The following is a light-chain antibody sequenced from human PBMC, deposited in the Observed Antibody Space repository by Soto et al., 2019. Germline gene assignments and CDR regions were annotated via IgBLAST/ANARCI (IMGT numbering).Light chain of an antibody. CDR2: KAS. Sequence: DIQMTQSPSTLSASVGDRVTITCRASQEINRWLAWYQQKPGKAPNLLIYKASSLKSGVPSRFSGSGSGTEFTLTISSLQPDDFATYYCQQYNSYSYTFGQGTKLEIK. J-gene: IGKJ2*01. CDR3: QQYNSYSYT. CDR1: QEINRW. V-gene: IGKV1-5*03.